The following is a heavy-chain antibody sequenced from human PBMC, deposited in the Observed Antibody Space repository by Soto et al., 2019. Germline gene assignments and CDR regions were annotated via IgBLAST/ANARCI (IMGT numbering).Heavy chain of an antibody. D-gene: IGHD2-8*01. V-gene: IGHV3-7*03. CDR1: VFPFDDYC. Sequence: PGGSLRLSCSASVFPFDDYCMTWVRPATGKGLEWVANLKRDGRERYYVDSVKGRFSVSRDNAKNSLYLQMNNLRPEDTAVYYCARDVYEILGRVVRRLDSWGQGTRVYVSS. J-gene: IGHJ4*02. CDR3: ARDVYEILGRVVRRLDS. CDR2: LKRDGRER.